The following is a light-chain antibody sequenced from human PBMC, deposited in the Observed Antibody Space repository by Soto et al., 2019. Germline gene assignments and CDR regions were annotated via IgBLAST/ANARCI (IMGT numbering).Light chain of an antibody. Sequence: EIVLTQSPATLSLSPGERATLSCRASQSVSSYLAWYQQKPGQAPRLLIYDASNRATGIRARFSGSGSGTDFTLTISSLEPEDFAVYYCQQRSNWPPGVYTFGQGTKLEIK. CDR3: QQRSNWPPGVYT. V-gene: IGKV3-11*01. J-gene: IGKJ2*01. CDR2: DAS. CDR1: QSVSSY.